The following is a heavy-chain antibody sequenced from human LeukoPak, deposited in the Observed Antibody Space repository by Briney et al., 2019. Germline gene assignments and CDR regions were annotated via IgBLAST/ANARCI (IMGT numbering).Heavy chain of an antibody. CDR3: AKDQLYGSGTMDV. CDR2: INPSGGST. D-gene: IGHD3-10*01. V-gene: IGHV1-46*01. CDR1: GYTFTSYY. J-gene: IGHJ6*03. Sequence: GASVKVSCKASGYTFTSYYMHWVRQAPGQGFEWMGIINPSGGSTNYAQKFQGRVTMTRDMSTNTVYMELSSLRSEDTAVYYCAKDQLYGSGTMDVWGKGTTVTVSS.